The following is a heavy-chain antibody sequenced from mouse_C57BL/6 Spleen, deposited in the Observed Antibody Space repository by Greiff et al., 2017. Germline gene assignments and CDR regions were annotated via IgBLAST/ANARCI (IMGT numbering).Heavy chain of an antibody. Sequence: VHLVESGAELVRPGASVKLSCKASGYTFTNYYINWVKQRPGQGLEWIARIYPGSGNTYYNEKFKGKATLTADKSSSTAYMQLSSLTSEDSAVYFCARGYYGSSYGYAMDYWGQGTSVTVSS. CDR3: ARGYYGSSYGYAMDY. CDR2: IYPGSGNT. D-gene: IGHD1-1*01. V-gene: IGHV1-76*01. CDR1: GYTFTNYY. J-gene: IGHJ4*01.